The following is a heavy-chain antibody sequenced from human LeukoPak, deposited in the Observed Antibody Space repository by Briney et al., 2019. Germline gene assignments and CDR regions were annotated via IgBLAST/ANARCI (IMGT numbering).Heavy chain of an antibody. CDR1: GFTFSSYS. CDR3: ARGGVVVPAAPNWFDP. J-gene: IGHJ5*02. CDR2: ISSSSSYI. V-gene: IGHV3-21*01. D-gene: IGHD2-2*01. Sequence: PGGSLRLSCAASGFTFSSYSMNWVRQAPGKRLEWVSSISSSSSYIYYADSVKGRFTISRDNAKNSLYLQMNSLRAEDTAVYYCARGGVVVPAAPNWFDPWGQGTLVTVSS.